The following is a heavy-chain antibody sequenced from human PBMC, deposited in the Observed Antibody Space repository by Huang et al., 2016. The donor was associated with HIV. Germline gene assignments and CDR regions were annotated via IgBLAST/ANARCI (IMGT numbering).Heavy chain of an antibody. J-gene: IGHJ4*02. CDR1: GFTFSSYG. CDR3: AKGGSAAAVLDF. D-gene: IGHD6-13*01. CDR2: ISYDAKTK. Sequence: QVQLVESGGGVVQPGRSLRISCAASGFTFSSYGMHWVRQAPGKGVGWVAVISYDAKTKYYADSVKGRFSISRDNSKTTVYLQLNSRRVEDTAVYYCAKGGSAAAVLDFWGQGTLVTVSS. V-gene: IGHV3-30*18.